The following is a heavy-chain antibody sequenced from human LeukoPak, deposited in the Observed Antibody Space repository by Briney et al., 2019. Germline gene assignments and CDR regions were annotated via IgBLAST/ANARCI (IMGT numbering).Heavy chain of an antibody. Sequence: PSETLSLTCTVSGGSISSYYWSWIRQPAGKGLEWIGRIYTSGSTNYNPSLKSRVTMSVDTSKNQFSLKLSSVTAADTAVYYCXRALGDSSGYYYYYFDYWGQGTLVTVSS. CDR1: GGSISSYY. J-gene: IGHJ4*02. CDR2: IYTSGST. V-gene: IGHV4-4*07. CDR3: XRALGDSSGYYYYYFDY. D-gene: IGHD3-22*01.